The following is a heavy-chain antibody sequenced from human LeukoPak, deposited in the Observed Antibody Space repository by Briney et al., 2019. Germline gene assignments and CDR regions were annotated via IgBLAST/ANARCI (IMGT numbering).Heavy chain of an antibody. J-gene: IGHJ5*02. CDR3: ASLYGSGKRWVDP. Sequence: GGSLRLSCAASGFTFSNAWMSWVRQAPGKGLEWVGRIKSKTDGGTTDYAAPVKGRLTISRDDSKNSLFLQMNSLKTEDTAVYYCASLYGSGKRWVDPWGQGTLVTVSS. D-gene: IGHD3-10*01. CDR1: GFTFSNAW. V-gene: IGHV3-15*01. CDR2: IKSKTDGGTT.